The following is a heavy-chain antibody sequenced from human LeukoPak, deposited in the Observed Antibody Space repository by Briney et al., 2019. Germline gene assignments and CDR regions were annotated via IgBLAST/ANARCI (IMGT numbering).Heavy chain of an antibody. CDR1: GFTFSSYS. V-gene: IGHV3-21*01. CDR3: ARDSSWHVPVPENPVAFDY. Sequence: GGSLRLSCAASGFTFSSYSMNWVRQAPGKGLEWVSSISSSSSYIYYAASVKGRFNISRDNPKNSLYLQMNSLRAEDTAVYYCARDSSWHVPVPENPVAFDYWGQGTLVTVSS. J-gene: IGHJ4*02. CDR2: ISSSSSYI. D-gene: IGHD6-13*01.